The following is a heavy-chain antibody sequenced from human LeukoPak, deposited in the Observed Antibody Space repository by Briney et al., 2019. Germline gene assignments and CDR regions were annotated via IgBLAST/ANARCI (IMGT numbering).Heavy chain of an antibody. D-gene: IGHD6-19*01. CDR3: ARDMFIGYSSPRDY. CDR2: ISSSSSYI. J-gene: IGHJ4*02. CDR1: RFTFSSYS. V-gene: IGHV3-21*01. Sequence: GGSLRLSCAASRFTFSSYSMNWVRQAPGKGLEWVSSISSSSSYIYYADSVKGRFTISRDNAKNSLYLQTNSLRAEDTAVYYCARDMFIGYSSPRDYWGQGTLVTVSS.